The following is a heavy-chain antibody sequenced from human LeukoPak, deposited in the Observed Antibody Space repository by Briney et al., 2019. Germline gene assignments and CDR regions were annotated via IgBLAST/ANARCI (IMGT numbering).Heavy chain of an antibody. D-gene: IGHD3-10*01. J-gene: IGHJ6*03. CDR2: IYYSGST. Sequence: SETLFLTCTVSGGSISSYYWSWIRQPPGKGLEWIGYIYYSGSTNYNPSLKSRVTISVDTSKNQFSLKLSSVTAADTAVYYCARESGLPYYYYMDVWGKGTTVTVSS. V-gene: IGHV4-59*01. CDR3: ARESGLPYYYYMDV. CDR1: GGSISSYY.